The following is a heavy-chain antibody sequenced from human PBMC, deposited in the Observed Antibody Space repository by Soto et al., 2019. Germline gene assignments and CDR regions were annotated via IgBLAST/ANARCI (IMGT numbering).Heavy chain of an antibody. D-gene: IGHD3-16*01. Sequence: SETLSLTCTVSGASMSPCYWSWIRQPPGKGLEWIGYIYYSGNTDSNPSLKSRVTISMDTSKNQFSLKLSSVTAEDTAMYYCARVMSRGISLSMDVWGQGTTVTVSS. J-gene: IGHJ6*02. V-gene: IGHV4-59*01. CDR3: ARVMSRGISLSMDV. CDR2: IYYSGNT. CDR1: GASMSPCY.